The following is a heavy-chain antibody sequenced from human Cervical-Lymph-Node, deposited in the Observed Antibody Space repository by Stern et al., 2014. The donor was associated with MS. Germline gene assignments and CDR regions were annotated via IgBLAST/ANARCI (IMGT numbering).Heavy chain of an antibody. CDR2: YDPEEGNI. CDR3: ATASRYDALDL. CDR1: GYSLSDLS. Sequence: VQLVESGAEVRKPGASVRVSCKVSGYSLSDLSMHWVRQAPGKGLEWLGGYDPEEGNIVYAQRFQGRVTMTEDTSTDTAYMELNSLRSDDTAVYHCATASRYDALDLWGQGTVVTVSS. J-gene: IGHJ3*01. V-gene: IGHV1-24*01.